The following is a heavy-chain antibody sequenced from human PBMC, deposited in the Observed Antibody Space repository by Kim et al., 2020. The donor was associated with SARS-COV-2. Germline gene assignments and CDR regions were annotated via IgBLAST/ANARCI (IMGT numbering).Heavy chain of an antibody. D-gene: IGHD3-10*01. CDR2: IYYSGST. J-gene: IGHJ6*01. CDR3: ARHGGVGFGDYYSGMDV. CDR1: GGSISTNY. V-gene: IGHV4-59*08. Sequence: SETLSLTCTVSGGSISTNYWSWIRQPPGKGLEWIGYIYYSGSTKYNPSVKSRVTISVDTSKSQFSLNLSSVTAADTAVYYCARHGGVGFGDYYSGMDVWG.